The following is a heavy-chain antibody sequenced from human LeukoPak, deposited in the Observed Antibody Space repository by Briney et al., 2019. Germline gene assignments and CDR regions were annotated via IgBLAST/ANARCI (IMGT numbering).Heavy chain of an antibody. CDR3: ARYIGGSEFDI. V-gene: IGHV4-34*01. J-gene: IGHJ3*02. D-gene: IGHD2-15*01. Sequence: SETLSLTCAVYGGSFSGYYWSWIRQPPGKGLGWIGEINHSGSTNYNPSLKSRVTISVDKSKNQFSLKLSSVTAADTAVYYCARYIGGSEFDIWGQGTMVTVSS. CDR2: INHSGST. CDR1: GGSFSGYY.